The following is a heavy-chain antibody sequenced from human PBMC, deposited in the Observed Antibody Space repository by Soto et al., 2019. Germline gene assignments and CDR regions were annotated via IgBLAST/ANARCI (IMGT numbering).Heavy chain of an antibody. Sequence: GGSLRLSCAASGFTFSSYSMNWVRQAPGKGLEWVSSISSSSSYIYYADSVKGRFTISRDNAKNSLYLQMNSLRAEDTAVYYCARDQGIAAAGTVDYWGQGTLVTVS. V-gene: IGHV3-21*01. D-gene: IGHD6-13*01. J-gene: IGHJ4*02. CDR1: GFTFSSYS. CDR2: ISSSSSYI. CDR3: ARDQGIAAAGTVDY.